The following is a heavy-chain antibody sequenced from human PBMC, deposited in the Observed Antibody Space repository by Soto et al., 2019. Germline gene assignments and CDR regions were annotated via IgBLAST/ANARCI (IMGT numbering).Heavy chain of an antibody. CDR1: GLTFGDYA. D-gene: IGHD2-8*02. J-gene: IGHJ2*01. CDR2: IRSKAYGGTT. V-gene: IGHV3-49*03. Sequence: GGSLRLSCTASGLTFGDYAMSWFRQAPGKGLEWVGFIRSKAYGGTTEYAASVNGRFTISRDNSKSIAHRQMNSLKTEVTALSYYPPRQKLVPNWYFDLWGRGTLVTVSS. CDR3: PPRQKLVPNWYFDL.